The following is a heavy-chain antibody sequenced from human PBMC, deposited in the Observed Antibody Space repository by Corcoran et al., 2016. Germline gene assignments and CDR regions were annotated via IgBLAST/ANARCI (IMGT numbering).Heavy chain of an antibody. CDR1: GFTFSSYG. CDR3: AKAIDS. CDR2: ISYDGSNK. Sequence: QVQLVESGGGVVQPGRSLRLSCAASGFTFSSYGMHWVRQARGKGLEWVAVISYDGSNKYYADSVKGRFTISRDNSKNTLYLQMNSLRAEDTAVYYCAKAIDSWGQGTLVTVSS. J-gene: IGHJ5*01. V-gene: IGHV3-30*18.